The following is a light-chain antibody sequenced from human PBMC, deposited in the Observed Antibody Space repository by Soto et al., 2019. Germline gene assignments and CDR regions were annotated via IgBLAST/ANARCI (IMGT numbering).Light chain of an antibody. J-gene: IGLJ2*01. CDR1: GSDVGAYNY. Sequence: QSALTQPASVSGSPGQSITISGTGSGSDVGAYNYVSWYQQHPDKAPKLLIFEVTNRPSGVSDRFSGSKSGNTASLTISSLQAEDEADYYCISYTSRSTPVVFGGGTKLTVL. CDR2: EVT. CDR3: ISYTSRSTPVV. V-gene: IGLV2-14*01.